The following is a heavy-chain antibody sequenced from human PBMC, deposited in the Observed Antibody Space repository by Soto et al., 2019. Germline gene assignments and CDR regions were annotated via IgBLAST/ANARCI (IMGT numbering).Heavy chain of an antibody. V-gene: IGHV1-69*01. Sequence: QVQLVQSGAEVKKPGSSVKVSCKASGGTFSRYAISWVRQAPGQGLEWMGGIIPIIGTANYAQKFQGRVTITADESTSTAYRELSSLSFEDTAVYYCARAIVGPTTTGWLDPWGQGTMVTVSS. CDR1: GGTFSRYA. D-gene: IGHD1-26*01. CDR3: ARAIVGPTTTGWLDP. J-gene: IGHJ5*01. CDR2: IIPIIGTA.